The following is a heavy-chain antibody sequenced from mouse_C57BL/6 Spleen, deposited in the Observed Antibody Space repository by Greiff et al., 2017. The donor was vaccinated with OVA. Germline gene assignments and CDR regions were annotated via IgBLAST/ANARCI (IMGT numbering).Heavy chain of an antibody. Sequence: VHVKQSGPVLVKPGASVKMSCMASGYTFTDYYMNWVKQSHGKSLEWIGVINPYNGGTSYNQKFKGKATLTVDKSSSTAYLALNSLTSEDSAVYYCARRDYDVVDYWGQGTTLTVSS. CDR1: GYTFTDYY. D-gene: IGHD2-4*01. V-gene: IGHV1-19*01. J-gene: IGHJ2*01. CDR2: INPYNGGT. CDR3: ARRDYDVVDY.